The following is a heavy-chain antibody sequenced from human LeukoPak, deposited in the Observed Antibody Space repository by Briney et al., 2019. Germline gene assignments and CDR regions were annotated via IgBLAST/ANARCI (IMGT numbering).Heavy chain of an antibody. CDR3: ARAALPKVVPAAPYNWFDP. J-gene: IGHJ5*02. D-gene: IGHD2-2*01. Sequence: SETLSLTCAVYGGSFSGCYWSWIRQPPGKGLEWIGEINHSGSTNYNPSLKSRVTISVDTSKNQFSLKLSSVTAADPAVYYWARAALPKVVPAAPYNWFDPWGQGTLVTVSS. V-gene: IGHV4-34*01. CDR2: INHSGST. CDR1: GGSFSGCY.